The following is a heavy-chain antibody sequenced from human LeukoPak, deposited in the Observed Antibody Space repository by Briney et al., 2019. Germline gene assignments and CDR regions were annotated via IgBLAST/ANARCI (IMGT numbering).Heavy chain of an antibody. CDR1: GFSFSDAW. Sequence: GGSLRLSCAASGFSFSDAWMSWVRQIPGKGLEWVGRIESKTDGGTTDYAAPVKGRFTISRDDSTNTLHLQMNSLKSEDTAVYYCTTYGSGRKFDYWGQGILVTVSS. CDR2: IESKTDGGTT. V-gene: IGHV3-15*04. CDR3: TTYGSGRKFDY. J-gene: IGHJ4*02. D-gene: IGHD3-10*01.